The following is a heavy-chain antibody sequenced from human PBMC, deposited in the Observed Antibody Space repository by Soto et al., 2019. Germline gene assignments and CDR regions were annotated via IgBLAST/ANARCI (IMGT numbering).Heavy chain of an antibody. CDR3: ARIGGYDSANDAFDI. V-gene: IGHV1-8*01. D-gene: IGHD5-12*01. Sequence: GESLKISCKASGYTFTSYDINWVRQATGQGLEWMGWMNPNSGNTGYAQKFQGRVTMTRNTSISTAYMELSSLRSEDTAVYYCARIGGYDSANDAFDIWGQGTMVTVSS. J-gene: IGHJ3*02. CDR2: MNPNSGNT. CDR1: GYTFTSYD.